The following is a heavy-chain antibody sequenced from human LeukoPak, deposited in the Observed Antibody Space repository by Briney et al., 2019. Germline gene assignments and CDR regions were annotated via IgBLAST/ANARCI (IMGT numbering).Heavy chain of an antibody. J-gene: IGHJ4*02. CDR3: ARGPSYYDSSAYFDY. CDR1: GGSISSSSYY. V-gene: IGHV4-39*01. D-gene: IGHD3-22*01. Sequence: PSETLSLTCTVSGGSISSSSYYWGWIRQPPGEGLEWIGSIYYSGSTYYNPSLKSRVTISVDTSKNQFSLKLSSVTAADTAVYYCARGPSYYDSSAYFDYWGQGTLVTVSS. CDR2: IYYSGST.